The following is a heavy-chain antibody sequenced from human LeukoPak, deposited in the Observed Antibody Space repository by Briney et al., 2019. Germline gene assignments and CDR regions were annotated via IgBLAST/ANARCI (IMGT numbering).Heavy chain of an antibody. CDR1: GFTFSSYD. V-gene: IGHV3-66*01. J-gene: IGHJ4*02. CDR3: ARRYCSGGGCYYFDY. Sequence: GGSLRLSCAASGFTFSSYDMSWVRQAPGKGLEWVSVIYSGGSTYYADSVKGRFTISRDNSKNTLYLQMNSLRAEDTAVYYCARRYCSGGGCYYFDYWGQGTLVTVSS. CDR2: IYSGGST. D-gene: IGHD2-15*01.